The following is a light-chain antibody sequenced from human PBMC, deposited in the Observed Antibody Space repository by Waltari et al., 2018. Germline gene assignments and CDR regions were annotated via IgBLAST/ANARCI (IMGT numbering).Light chain of an antibody. V-gene: IGKV1-33*01. CDR1: QGISNY. J-gene: IGKJ2*01. Sequence: DIQMTQSPSSLSASVGDRVTITCQASQGISNYLNWYQQKPGKAPKLLIYDASNLQTGVPSRFSGSDAGTDFTFTISSLQPEDIATYYCQQYDNLHTFGQGTKLEIK. CDR3: QQYDNLHT. CDR2: DAS.